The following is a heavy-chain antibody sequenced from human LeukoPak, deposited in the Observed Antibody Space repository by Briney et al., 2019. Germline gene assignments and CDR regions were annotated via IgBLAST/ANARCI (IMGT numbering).Heavy chain of an antibody. V-gene: IGHV3-30*02. J-gene: IGHJ4*02. CDR1: GFTFSSYG. CDR2: IRYDGSNK. CDR3: AKDRRYCSGGSCDLFDY. Sequence: PGGSLRLSCAASGFTFSSYGMHWVRQAPGKGLEWVAFIRYDGSNKYYAESVKGRFTISRDNSKNTLYLQMNSLRAEDTAVYYCAKDRRYCSGGSCDLFDYWGQGTLVTVSS. D-gene: IGHD2-15*01.